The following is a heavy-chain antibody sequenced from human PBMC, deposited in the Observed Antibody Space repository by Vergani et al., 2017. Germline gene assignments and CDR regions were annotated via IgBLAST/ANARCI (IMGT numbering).Heavy chain of an antibody. CDR3: ASRPARSGWYVY. Sequence: QVQLVESGGGVVQRGGSLRLSCATSGFTLSNYDMQWIRQGPGKGLEFVAFIQFDGSNQYYADSVKGRFTLSRDFSKNTLYLQMNSLRTDDTAVYYCASRPARSGWYVYWGQGTLVTVSS. V-gene: IGHV3-30*02. D-gene: IGHD6-19*01. CDR1: GFTLSNYD. J-gene: IGHJ4*02. CDR2: IQFDGSNQ.